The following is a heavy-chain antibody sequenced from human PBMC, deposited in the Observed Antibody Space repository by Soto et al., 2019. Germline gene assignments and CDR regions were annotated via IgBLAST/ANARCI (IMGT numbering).Heavy chain of an antibody. CDR1: GFTFSSYS. D-gene: IGHD2-15*01. CDR2: ISSSSSYI. J-gene: IGHJ4*02. V-gene: IGHV3-21*01. Sequence: GGSLRLSCAASGFTFSSYSMNWVRQAPGKGLEWVSSISSSSSYIYYADSVKGRFTISRDNAKNSLYLQMNSLRAEDTAVYYCARGQYCSGGSCYSKSDYWGQGTLVTVSS. CDR3: ARGQYCSGGSCYSKSDY.